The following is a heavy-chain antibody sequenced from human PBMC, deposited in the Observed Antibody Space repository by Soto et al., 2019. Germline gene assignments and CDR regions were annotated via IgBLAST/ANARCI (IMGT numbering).Heavy chain of an antibody. J-gene: IGHJ4*02. D-gene: IGHD2-2*01. Sequence: GASVKVSCKASGGTFSSYTISWVRQAPGQGLEWMGRIIPILGIANYAQKFQGRVTITADKSTSTAYMELSSLRSDDTAVYYCARVWDCSSTSCPEYWGQGTLVTVSS. CDR3: ARVWDCSSTSCPEY. CDR2: IIPILGIA. V-gene: IGHV1-69*02. CDR1: GGTFSSYT.